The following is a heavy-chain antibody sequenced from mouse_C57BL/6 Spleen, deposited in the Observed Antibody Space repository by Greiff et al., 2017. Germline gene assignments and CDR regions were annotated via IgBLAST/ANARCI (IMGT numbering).Heavy chain of an antibody. CDR3: ARVDGNHYYAMDY. Sequence: VQLQQPGAELARPGASVKLSCKASGYTFTSYGISWVKQRTGQGLEWIGEIYPRSGNTYYNEKFKGKATLTADKSSSTAYMELRSLTSEDSAVYFCARVDGNHYYAMDYWGQGTSVTVSS. CDR1: GYTFTSYG. J-gene: IGHJ4*01. D-gene: IGHD2-1*01. CDR2: IYPRSGNT. V-gene: IGHV1-81*01.